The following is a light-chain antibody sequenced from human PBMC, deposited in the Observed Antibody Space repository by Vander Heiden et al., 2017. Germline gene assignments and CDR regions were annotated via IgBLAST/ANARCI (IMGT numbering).Light chain of an antibody. CDR3: SSYTNSNTPVV. V-gene: IGLV2-14*01. Sequence: QSALTQPASVSGSPGQSITISCTGTSSDIGDYNFVSWYQQHPGKAPKLMIYEVSNRPSGISNRFSGSKSDNTASLTISGLQAEEEADYYCSSYTNSNTPVVFGGGTKLTVL. J-gene: IGLJ2*01. CDR2: EVS. CDR1: SSDIGDYNF.